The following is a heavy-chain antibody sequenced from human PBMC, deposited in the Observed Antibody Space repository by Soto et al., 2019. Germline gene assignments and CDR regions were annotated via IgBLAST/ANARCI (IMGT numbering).Heavy chain of an antibody. D-gene: IGHD1-1*01. CDR2: IYATGAN. CDR3: VRDGTKTLRDWFDP. CDR1: GASISGFY. V-gene: IGHV4-4*07. J-gene: IGHJ5*02. Sequence: QVQLQESGPGLVKPSETLSLTCTVSGASISGFYWSWIRKSAGKGLEWIGRIYATGANDYKPSLKSRVMTSVYTFTKQFPRKFRSVADADTAVYYCVRDGTKTLRDWFDPWGQGISVTVSS.